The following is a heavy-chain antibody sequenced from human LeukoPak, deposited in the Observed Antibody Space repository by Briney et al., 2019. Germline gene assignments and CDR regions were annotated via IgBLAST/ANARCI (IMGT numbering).Heavy chain of an antibody. Sequence: GGSLRLSCAASGFTVSSNYMSWVRQAPGKGLEWVSVIYSGGSTYYADSVKGRFTISRDNSKNTLYLQMNSLRAEDTAVYYCARDYGDYVSLLDYWGQGTLVTVSS. CDR2: IYSGGST. V-gene: IGHV3-66*01. J-gene: IGHJ4*02. D-gene: IGHD4-17*01. CDR1: GFTVSSNY. CDR3: ARDYGDYVSLLDY.